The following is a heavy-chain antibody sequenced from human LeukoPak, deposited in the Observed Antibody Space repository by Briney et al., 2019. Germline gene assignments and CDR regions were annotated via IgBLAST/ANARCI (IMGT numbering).Heavy chain of an antibody. D-gene: IGHD6-19*01. CDR2: INPSGGST. CDR3: ARDRRSGWYDY. Sequence: ASVKVSCKASGYTFTGYYMHWVRQAPGQGLEWMGIINPSGGSTSYAQKFQGRVTMTRDTSTSTVYMELSSLRSEDTAVYYCARDRRSGWYDYWGQGTLVTVSS. V-gene: IGHV1-46*01. J-gene: IGHJ4*02. CDR1: GYTFTGYY.